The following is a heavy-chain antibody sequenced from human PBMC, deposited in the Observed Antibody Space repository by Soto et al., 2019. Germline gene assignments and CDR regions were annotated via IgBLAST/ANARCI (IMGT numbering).Heavy chain of an antibody. CDR1: GVSFSGYY. V-gene: IGHV4-34*01. J-gene: IGHJ4*02. Sequence: PSETLSLTCAVYGVSFSGYYWNWLRQPPGEGLEWIGKIDQSGSTNYNPSLKSRVTMSVDTSRNQFSLKLSSVTAADTAVYYCARFVEYYGSGNYYNFDYWGQGTLVTVSS. D-gene: IGHD3-10*01. CDR3: ARFVEYYGSGNYYNFDY. CDR2: IDQSGST.